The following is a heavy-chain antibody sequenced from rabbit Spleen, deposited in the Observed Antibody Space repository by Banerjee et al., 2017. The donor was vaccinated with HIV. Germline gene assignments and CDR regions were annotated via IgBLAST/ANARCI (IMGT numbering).Heavy chain of an antibody. CDR1: GFSFSSGYD. CDR2: IYTTNKGNT. CDR3: ARGIVYGFAGDTYPPYGMDL. Sequence: QEQLEESGGGLVQPEGSLTLTCTASGFSFSSGYDMCWVRQAPGKGLEWIACIYTTNKGNTYYASWAKGRFTISKTSSTTVTLQMTSLTAADTATYFCARGIVYGFAGDTYPPYGMDLWGQGTLVTVS. V-gene: IGHV1S45*01. D-gene: IGHD6-1*01. J-gene: IGHJ6*01.